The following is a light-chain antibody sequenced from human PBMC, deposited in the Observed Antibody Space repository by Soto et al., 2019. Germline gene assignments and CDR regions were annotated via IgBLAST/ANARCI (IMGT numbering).Light chain of an antibody. CDR3: QSYDSSNQGV. V-gene: IGLV6-57*03. CDR1: SGSIANNY. J-gene: IGLJ2*01. CDR2: EDD. Sequence: NFMLTKPHSVSESPGKTVTISCTRSSGSIANNYVQWYQQRPGSAPTAVIHEDDQRPSGVPDRFSGSIDRSSNSASLTISGLKTEDEADYYCQSYDSSNQGVFGGGTKLTVL.